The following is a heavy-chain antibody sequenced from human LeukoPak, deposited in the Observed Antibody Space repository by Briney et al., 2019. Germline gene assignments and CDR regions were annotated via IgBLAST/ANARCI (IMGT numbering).Heavy chain of an antibody. D-gene: IGHD6-13*01. Sequence: ASVKVSCKASGYTFTSYAMHWVRQAPGHRLEWMGWTNAGNGNTKYSQEFQGRVTITRDTSASTAYMELSSLRSEDMAVYYCARGGIAAAGTPLLDYWGQGTLVTVSS. CDR1: GYTFTSYA. J-gene: IGHJ4*02. CDR2: TNAGNGNT. CDR3: ARGGIAAAGTPLLDY. V-gene: IGHV1-3*02.